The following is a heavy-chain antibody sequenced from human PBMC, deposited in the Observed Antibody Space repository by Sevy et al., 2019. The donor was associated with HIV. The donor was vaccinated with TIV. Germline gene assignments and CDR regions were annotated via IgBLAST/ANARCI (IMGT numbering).Heavy chain of an antibody. J-gene: IGHJ3*01. Sequence: GESLKISCAASGFPFSDAWMNWVRQVPGKGLEWVGLIKNENEGGTTDYAAPVKGRSIISRDDSKNTLYLQIRSLKTEDTYIYYCTTDWGTGNTWVLAFDLWGQGTMVTVSS. D-gene: IGHD1-7*01. V-gene: IGHV3-15*01. CDR3: TTDWGTGNTWVLAFDL. CDR1: GFPFSDAW. CDR2: IKNENEGGTT.